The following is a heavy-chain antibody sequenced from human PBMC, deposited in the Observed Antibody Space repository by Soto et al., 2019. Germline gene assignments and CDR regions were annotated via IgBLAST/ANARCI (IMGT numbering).Heavy chain of an antibody. D-gene: IGHD3-3*01. CDR2: ISGSGGST. CDR3: AKARRRFLEWSRDYYYGMDV. J-gene: IGHJ6*02. CDR1: GFTFSSYA. V-gene: IGHV3-23*01. Sequence: EVQLFESGGGLVQPGGSLRLSCAASGFTFSSYAMSWVRQAPGKGLEWVSAISGSGGSTYYADSVKGRFTISRDNSKNTLYLQMNSLRAEDTAVYYCAKARRRFLEWSRDYYYGMDVWGQGTTVTVSS.